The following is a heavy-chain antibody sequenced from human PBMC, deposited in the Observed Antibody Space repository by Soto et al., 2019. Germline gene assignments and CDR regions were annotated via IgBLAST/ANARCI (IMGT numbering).Heavy chain of an antibody. D-gene: IGHD3-22*01. CDR3: ASTSGLSSSGYYPAELDY. Sequence: QVQLVQSGAEVKKPGSSVKVSCKASGGTFSSYAISWVRQAPGQGLEWMGGIIPIFGTANYAQKFQGRVTITADESTSTAYMELSSLRSEDTAVYYCASTSGLSSSGYYPAELDYWGQGTLVTVSS. J-gene: IGHJ4*02. CDR1: GGTFSSYA. CDR2: IIPIFGTA. V-gene: IGHV1-69*01.